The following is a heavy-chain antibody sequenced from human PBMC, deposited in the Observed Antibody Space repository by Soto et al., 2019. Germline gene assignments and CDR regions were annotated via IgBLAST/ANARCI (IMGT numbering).Heavy chain of an antibody. CDR2: IRSKANSYAT. D-gene: IGHD2-2*01. V-gene: IGHV3-73*02. J-gene: IGHJ6*02. Sequence: EVQLVESGGGLVQPGGSLKLSCAASGFTFSGSAMHWVRQASGKGLEWVGRIRSKANSYATAYAASVKGRFTISRDDSKNTAYLQMNSLKTEDTAVYYCTSPLPAREDCSSTSCYYYYGMDVWGQGTTVTVSS. CDR1: GFTFSGSA. CDR3: TSPLPAREDCSSTSCYYYYGMDV.